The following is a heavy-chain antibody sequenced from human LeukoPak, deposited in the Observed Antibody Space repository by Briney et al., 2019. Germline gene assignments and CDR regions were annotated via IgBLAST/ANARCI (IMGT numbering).Heavy chain of an antibody. D-gene: IGHD2-15*01. CDR2: IYNSGIT. CDR3: ARASCSGGSCYVPS. CDR1: GGSISSYY. J-gene: IGHJ5*02. Sequence: PSETLSLTCTVSGGSISSYYWSWIRQPPGKGLEWIGYIYNSGITNHNPSLKSRVTISVDTSKNQFSLKLNSVTAADTAVHYCARASCSGGSCYVPSWGQGTLVTASS. V-gene: IGHV4-59*01.